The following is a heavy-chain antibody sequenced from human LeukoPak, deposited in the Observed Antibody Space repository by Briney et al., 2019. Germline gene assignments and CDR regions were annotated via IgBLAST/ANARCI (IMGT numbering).Heavy chain of an antibody. Sequence: SETLSLTCAVYGGSFSGYYWGWIRQPPGKGLEWIGSIYHSGSTYYNPSLKSRVTISVDTSKNQFSLKLSSVTAADTAVYYCARLYYDSSGFDYWGQGTLVTVSS. D-gene: IGHD3-22*01. V-gene: IGHV4-38-2*01. CDR3: ARLYYDSSGFDY. CDR2: IYHSGST. J-gene: IGHJ4*02. CDR1: GGSFSGYY.